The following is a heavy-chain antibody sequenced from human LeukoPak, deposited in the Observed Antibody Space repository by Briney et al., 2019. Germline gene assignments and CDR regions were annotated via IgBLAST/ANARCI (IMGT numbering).Heavy chain of an antibody. CDR2: IYHSGSI. V-gene: IGHV4-39*07. D-gene: IGHD6-6*01. CDR3: ARGVARSSKFHFSYYFDS. Sequence: PSETLSLTCTVSGGSISSSSYYWGWIRQPPGKGLEWIGSIYHSGSIYYNPSLKSRVTISVNTSKNQFSLKLSSVTAADTAVYYCARGVARSSKFHFSYYFDSWGQGTLVTVSS. J-gene: IGHJ4*02. CDR1: GGSISSSSYY.